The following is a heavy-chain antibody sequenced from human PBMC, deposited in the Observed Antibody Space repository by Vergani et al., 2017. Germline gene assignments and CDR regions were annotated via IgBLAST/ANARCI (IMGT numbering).Heavy chain of an antibody. CDR1: GFTFSSYC. V-gene: IGHV3-30*18. D-gene: IGHD3-10*01. CDR3: AKVIGMVRGRFDY. Sequence: QVQLVESGGGVVQPGRSLRLSCAASGFTFSSYCMHWVRQAPGKGLEWVAVISYDGSNKYYADSVKGRFTISRDNSKNTLYLQMNSLRAEDTAVYYCAKVIGMVRGRFDYWGQGTLVTVSS. CDR2: ISYDGSNK. J-gene: IGHJ4*02.